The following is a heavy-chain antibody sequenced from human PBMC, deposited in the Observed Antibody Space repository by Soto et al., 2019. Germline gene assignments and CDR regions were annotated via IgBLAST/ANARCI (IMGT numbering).Heavy chain of an antibody. V-gene: IGHV3-15*01. Sequence: GGSLRLSCAASGFTFSNAWMSWVRQAPGKGLEWVGRIKRKTDGGTTDYAAPVKGRFTISRDDSKNTLYLQMNSLRAEDTAVYYCARDRLGYCSSTSCSGTYYYYGMDVWGQGTTVTVSS. CDR2: IKRKTDGGTT. D-gene: IGHD2-2*01. CDR1: GFTFSNAW. J-gene: IGHJ6*02. CDR3: ARDRLGYCSSTSCSGTYYYYGMDV.